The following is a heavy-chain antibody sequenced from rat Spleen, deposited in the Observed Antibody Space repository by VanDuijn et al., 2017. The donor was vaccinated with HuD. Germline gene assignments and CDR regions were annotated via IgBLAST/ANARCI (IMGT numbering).Heavy chain of an antibody. D-gene: IGHD1-9*01. CDR2: ISPSGGST. CDR1: GFTFSSYD. V-gene: IGHV5-25*01. CDR3: VRHGYTRYYFDY. Sequence: EVQLVESGGGLVQPGRSLKLSCAASGFTFSSYDMAWVRQAPTKGLAWVASISPSGGSTYYRDSVKGRFTVSRDNAKSTLYLQMDSLRSEDTASYYCVRHGYTRYYFDYWGQGVMVTVSS. J-gene: IGHJ2*01.